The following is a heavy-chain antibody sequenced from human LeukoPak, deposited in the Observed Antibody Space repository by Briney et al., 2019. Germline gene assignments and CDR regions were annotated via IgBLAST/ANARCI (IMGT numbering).Heavy chain of an antibody. Sequence: PGGSLRLSCAASGFTFSSYGMHWVRQAPGKGLEWVAVISYDGSNKYYVDSVKGRFTISRDNSKNTLYLQMNSLRAEDTAVYYCAREYNGAFDFWGQGTLVTVSS. V-gene: IGHV3-30*03. CDR2: ISYDGSNK. D-gene: IGHD5-24*01. CDR1: GFTFSSYG. J-gene: IGHJ4*02. CDR3: AREYNGAFDF.